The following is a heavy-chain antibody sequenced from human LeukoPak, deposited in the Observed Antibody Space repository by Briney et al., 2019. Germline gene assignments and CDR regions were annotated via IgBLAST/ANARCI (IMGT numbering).Heavy chain of an antibody. Sequence: SETLSLTCTVSVGSISIFYWSWIRQPAGKGLEWIGRIYTSGSTSYNPALKSRVTMSVDTSKNQFSLKLSSVTAADTAVYYCARDIAVAGTSYFDYWGQGTLVTVSS. CDR1: VGSISIFY. V-gene: IGHV4-4*07. D-gene: IGHD6-19*01. CDR2: IYTSGST. J-gene: IGHJ4*02. CDR3: ARDIAVAGTSYFDY.